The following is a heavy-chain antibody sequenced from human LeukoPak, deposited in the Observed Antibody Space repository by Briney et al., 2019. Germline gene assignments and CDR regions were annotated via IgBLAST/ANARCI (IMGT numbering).Heavy chain of an antibody. CDR3: ARDQQSRYGGYDADY. D-gene: IGHD5-12*01. CDR1: GYTFTGYC. Sequence: ASVKVSCKASGYTFTGYCMHWVRQAPGQGLEWMGWVNLNSGGTNCSQKFQGRVIMARDTSISTAYLELSRLRSDDTAVYYCARDQQSRYGGYDADYWGQGTLVTVSS. V-gene: IGHV1-2*02. CDR2: VNLNSGGT. J-gene: IGHJ4*02.